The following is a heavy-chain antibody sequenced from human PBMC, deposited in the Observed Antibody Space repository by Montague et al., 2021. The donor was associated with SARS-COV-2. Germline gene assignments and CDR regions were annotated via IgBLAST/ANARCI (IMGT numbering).Heavy chain of an antibody. V-gene: IGHV3-21*01. J-gene: IGHJ4*02. D-gene: IGHD3-22*01. CDR2: ISSSSSYI. CDR3: ARGGYYYDSSAPPDY. Sequence: SLRLSCAASGFTFSSYSMNWVRQAPGKGLEWVSSISSSSSYIYCADSVKGRFTISRDNAKNSLYLQMNSLRAEDTAVYYCARGGYYYDSSAPPDYWGQGTLVTVSS. CDR1: GFTFSSYS.